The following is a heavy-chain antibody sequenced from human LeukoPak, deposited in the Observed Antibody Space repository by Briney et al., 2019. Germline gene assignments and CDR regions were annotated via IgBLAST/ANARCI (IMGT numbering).Heavy chain of an antibody. CDR3: ARSLSTTGTKY. D-gene: IGHD1-7*01. CDR1: GGSISSSSYY. Sequence: SETLSLTCTISGGSISSSSYYWGWIRQPPGKGLEWIGSIYYSGSTYYNPSLKSRVTISVDTSKNQFSLKLTSVTAADTAVYYCARSLSTTGTKYWGQGTLVTVSS. CDR2: IYYSGST. J-gene: IGHJ4*02. V-gene: IGHV4-39*01.